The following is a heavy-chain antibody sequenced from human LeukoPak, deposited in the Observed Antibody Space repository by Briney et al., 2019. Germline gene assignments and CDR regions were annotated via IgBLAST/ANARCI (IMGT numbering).Heavy chain of an antibody. CDR3: ASTGGFDY. CDR1: GFTFSGSA. V-gene: IGHV3-73*01. CDR2: IRSKANSYAT. J-gene: IGHJ4*02. D-gene: IGHD1-14*01. Sequence: PGGSLRPSCAASGFTFSGSAMHWVRQASGKGLEWVGRIRSKANSYATAYAASVKGRFTISRDNAKNSLYLQMNSLRAEDTAVYYCASTGGFDYWGQGTLVTVSS.